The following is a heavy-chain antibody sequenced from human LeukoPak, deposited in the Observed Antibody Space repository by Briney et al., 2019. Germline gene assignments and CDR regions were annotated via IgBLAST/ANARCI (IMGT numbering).Heavy chain of an antibody. CDR3: ARVRGDFETD. V-gene: IGHV4-39*07. J-gene: IGHJ1*01. CDR2: LFYSGCT. CDR1: GDSITGSSYH. Sequence: HSETLSLTCTVSGDSITGSSYHWGWIRLPPGKGLEWIGSLFYSGCTYSNPSLKSRVTIPVDPSGTQSSLELVSVTRARTAIYFCARVRGDFETDWGQGTLVTV. D-gene: IGHD3-16*01.